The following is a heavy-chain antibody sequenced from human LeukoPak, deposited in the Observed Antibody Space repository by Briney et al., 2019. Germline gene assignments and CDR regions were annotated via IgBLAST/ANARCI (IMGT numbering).Heavy chain of an antibody. D-gene: IGHD3-9*01. J-gene: IGHJ4*02. CDR1: GGSISSGGYY. Sequence: SETLSLTCTVSGGSISSGGYYWSWIRQHPGKGLEWIGYIYYSGSTYYNPSLKSRVTISVDTSKNQFSLKLSSVTAADTAVYYCEREGDYDIFDYWGQGTLVTVSS. CDR2: IYYSGST. CDR3: EREGDYDIFDY. V-gene: IGHV4-31*03.